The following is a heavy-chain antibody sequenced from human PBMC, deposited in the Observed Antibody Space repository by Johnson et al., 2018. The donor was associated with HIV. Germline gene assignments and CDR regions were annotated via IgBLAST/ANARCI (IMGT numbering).Heavy chain of an antibody. J-gene: IGHJ3*02. CDR3: ARDQEYSNNWAAFDI. V-gene: IGHV3-30*04. Sequence: QVQLVESGGGVVQPERSLRLSCAASGFAFSSYAMHWVRQAPGKGLEWVAVISYDGTSKYKADYVKGRFTISRDNSKNTLFMQMNSLRGEDTAVYSCARDQEYSNNWAAFDIWGQGTMVTVSS. CDR2: ISYDGTSK. CDR1: GFAFSSYA. D-gene: IGHD6-13*01.